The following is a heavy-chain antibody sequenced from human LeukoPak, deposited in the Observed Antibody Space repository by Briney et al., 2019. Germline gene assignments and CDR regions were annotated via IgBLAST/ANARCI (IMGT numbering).Heavy chain of an antibody. J-gene: IGHJ4*02. Sequence: GASVKVSCKASGYTFTTYGISWVRQAPGQGLEWMGWISAYNGNTNYAQKLQGRVTMTTDTSTSTAYMELRSLRSDDTAVYYCASGSAVAGAYYFDYWGQGTLATVSS. CDR1: GYTFTTYG. D-gene: IGHD6-19*01. CDR3: ASGSAVAGAYYFDY. V-gene: IGHV1-18*01. CDR2: ISAYNGNT.